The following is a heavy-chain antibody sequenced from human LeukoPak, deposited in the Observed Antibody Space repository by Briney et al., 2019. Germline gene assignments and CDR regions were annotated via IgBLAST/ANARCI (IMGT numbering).Heavy chain of an antibody. CDR3: AKLRRREHYYGSPRPANWYFDL. V-gene: IGHV3-23*01. CDR1: GFTFSSYA. Sequence: PGGSLRLSCAASGFTFSSYAMSWVRQAPGKGLEWVSAISGSGGSTYYADSVKGRFTISRDNSKNTLYLQMNSLRAEDTAVYYCAKLRRREHYYGSPRPANWYFDLWGRGTLVTVSS. D-gene: IGHD3-10*01. J-gene: IGHJ2*01. CDR2: ISGSGGST.